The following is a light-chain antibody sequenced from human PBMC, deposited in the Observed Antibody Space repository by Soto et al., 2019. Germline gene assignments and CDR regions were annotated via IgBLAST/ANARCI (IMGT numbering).Light chain of an antibody. J-gene: IGKJ1*01. CDR1: HDISTY. Sequence: DFRMTQSPSSLSASVGDRVTISCRASHDISTYLAWYQQKPGKVPQLLIYGASTRATGIPARFSGSGSGTEFTLTISSLQSEDFAVYYCQQYNEWPQTFGQGTKVDIK. CDR2: GAS. V-gene: IGKV1-27*01. CDR3: QQYNEWPQT.